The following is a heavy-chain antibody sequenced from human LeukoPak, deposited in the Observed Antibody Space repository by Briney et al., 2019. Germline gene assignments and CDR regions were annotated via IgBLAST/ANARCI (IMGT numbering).Heavy chain of an antibody. CDR3: ARAYYDFWSGYYTSYYYFDY. J-gene: IGHJ4*02. CDR2: MNPNSGNT. V-gene: IGHV1-8*03. D-gene: IGHD3-3*01. CDR1: GYTFTSYD. Sequence: GASVKVSCKASGYTFTSYDINWVRQATGQGLEWMGWMNPNSGNTGYAQKFQGRVTITRNTSISTAYMELSSLRSEDTAVYYCARAYYDFWSGYYTSYYYFDYWGQGTLVTVSS.